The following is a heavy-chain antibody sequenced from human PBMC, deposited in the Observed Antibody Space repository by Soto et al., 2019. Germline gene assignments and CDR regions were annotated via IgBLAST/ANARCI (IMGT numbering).Heavy chain of an antibody. Sequence: QVQLVQSGAEVKKPGSSVKISCKASGGSFSSFSITWVRQAPRQGLEWMGGTIPNFGTADYAQSFQDRLTPIADEKTRTAYMELRSLRSEETAVYFCARGCGHSDSIGYYMYFDDWGQGTPVTVSS. CDR3: ARGCGHSDSIGYYMYFDD. D-gene: IGHD3-22*01. CDR1: GGSFSSFS. CDR2: TIPNFGTA. V-gene: IGHV1-69*01. J-gene: IGHJ4*02.